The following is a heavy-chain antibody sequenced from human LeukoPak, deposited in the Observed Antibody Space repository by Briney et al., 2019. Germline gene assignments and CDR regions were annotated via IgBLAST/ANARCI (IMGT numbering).Heavy chain of an antibody. Sequence: GGSLRLSCAASGFTFSSYGMHWVRQAPGKGLEWVAVIWYDGSKKNYADSVKGRFTISRDNSKNTLNLQMTSLRAEDTAVYYCARVSEDYSSGWDEEYFQYWGQGTLVIVSS. D-gene: IGHD4-11*01. CDR3: ARVSEDYSSGWDEEYFQY. V-gene: IGHV3-33*01. J-gene: IGHJ1*01. CDR1: GFTFSSYG. CDR2: IWYDGSKK.